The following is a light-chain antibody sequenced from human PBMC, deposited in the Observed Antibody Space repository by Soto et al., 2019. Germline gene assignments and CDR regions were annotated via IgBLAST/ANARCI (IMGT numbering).Light chain of an antibody. Sequence: EIVLTQSPGTLSLSPGEGAPLSCRASQSIYTKLAWYQKKSGQAPRLLIYGASTRAYGIPDRFSGSGSGTDFSLTISRLEPEDFAVYYCQQYAGSLYTFAQGTKVDIK. J-gene: IGKJ2*01. CDR2: GAS. V-gene: IGKV3-20*01. CDR3: QQYAGSLYT. CDR1: QSIYTK.